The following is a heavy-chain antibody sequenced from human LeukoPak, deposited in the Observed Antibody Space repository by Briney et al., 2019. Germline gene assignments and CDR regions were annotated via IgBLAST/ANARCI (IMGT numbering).Heavy chain of an antibody. CDR1: GYTFTSYG. CDR3: ARVGLATITVDYYYYYYMDV. J-gene: IGHJ6*03. CDR2: ISAYNGNT. D-gene: IGHD5-12*01. V-gene: IGHV1-18*01. Sequence: VASVKVSCKASGYTFTSYGISWVRQAPGQGLEWMGWISAYNGNTNYAQKLQGRVTMTTDTSTSTAYMELRSLRSDDTALYYCARVGLATITVDYYYYYYMDVWGKGTTVTVSS.